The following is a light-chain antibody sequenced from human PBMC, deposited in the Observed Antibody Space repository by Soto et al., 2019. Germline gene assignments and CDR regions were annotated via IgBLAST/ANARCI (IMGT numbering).Light chain of an antibody. CDR3: SSYTGGTPYSV. V-gene: IGLV2-8*01. CDR2: EVS. J-gene: IGLJ1*01. Sequence: SGLTQPPSASWSPGRSVTISCTGTSSDVAGYNYVSWYQQHPGKAPQLIIYEVSERPSGVPDRFSGSKSGNTASLPVSGLQAEDEADYYCSSYTGGTPYSVFGTGTKLTV. CDR1: SSDVAGYNY.